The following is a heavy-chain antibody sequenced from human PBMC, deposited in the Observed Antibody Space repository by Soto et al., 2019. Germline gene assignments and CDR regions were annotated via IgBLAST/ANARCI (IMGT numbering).Heavy chain of an antibody. CDR3: SRSLDS. J-gene: IGHJ4*02. CDR1: GFSFTSFW. Sequence: PGGSLRLSCAASGFSFTSFWMDWVRQAPGKGLEWVANINPDGSKKQYVDSVEGRFTISRDNARNSLYLQMSSLTAEDSALYYCSRSLDSWGQGTRVTVSS. CDR2: INPDGSKK. V-gene: IGHV3-7*01.